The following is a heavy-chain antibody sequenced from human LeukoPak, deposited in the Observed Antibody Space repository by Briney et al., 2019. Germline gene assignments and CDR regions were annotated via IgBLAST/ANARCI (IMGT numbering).Heavy chain of an antibody. CDR2: IKQDGHEK. Sequence: PGGSLRLSCAASGFTFSNFWMSWVRQAPGKGLEWVANIKQDGHEKYYVDSVKGRFTISRDNAKNSLYLQMNSLRAEDTAVYYCARAPTTGFLEWLLYGYWGQGTLVTVSS. V-gene: IGHV3-7*01. J-gene: IGHJ4*02. CDR1: GFTFSNFW. CDR3: ARAPTTGFLEWLLYGY. D-gene: IGHD3-3*01.